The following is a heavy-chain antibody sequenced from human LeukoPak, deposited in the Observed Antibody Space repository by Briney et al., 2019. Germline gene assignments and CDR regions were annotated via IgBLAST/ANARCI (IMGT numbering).Heavy chain of an antibody. Sequence: GASVKVSCKASGGTFSSYAISWVRQAPGQGLEWMGGIIPIFGTANYAQKFQGRVTITADESTSTAYMELSSLRSEDTAVYYCARGGKYSSGWSDRYYFDYWGQGTLVTVSS. D-gene: IGHD6-19*01. CDR1: GGTFSSYA. CDR2: IIPIFGTA. J-gene: IGHJ4*02. CDR3: ARGGKYSSGWSDRYYFDY. V-gene: IGHV1-69*13.